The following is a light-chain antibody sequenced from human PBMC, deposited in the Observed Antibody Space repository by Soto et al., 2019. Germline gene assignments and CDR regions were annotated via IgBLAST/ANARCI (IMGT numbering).Light chain of an antibody. Sequence: DIQMTQSPSTLSASVGDRVTITWRASQSISSWLAWYQQKPGKAPKLLIYDASSLESGVPSRFSGSGSGTEFTLTISSLQPDDFATYYCQQYNSYSRTFCQGTKADIK. CDR3: QQYNSYSRT. CDR1: QSISSW. V-gene: IGKV1-5*01. CDR2: DAS. J-gene: IGKJ1*01.